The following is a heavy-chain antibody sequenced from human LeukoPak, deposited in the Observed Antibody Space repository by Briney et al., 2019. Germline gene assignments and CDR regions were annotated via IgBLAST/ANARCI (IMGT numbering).Heavy chain of an antibody. D-gene: IGHD3-22*01. CDR2: INQDGSEK. CDR3: ARWTREYYDSSGYSH. CDR1: GFTFSRYW. V-gene: IGHV3-7*01. J-gene: IGHJ4*02. Sequence: GGSLRLSCAASGFTFSRYWMSWVRQAPGNGLEWVANINQDGSEKYYVDSVKGRFTISRDNAKNSLYLQMNSLRAEDTAVYYCARWTREYYDSSGYSHWGQGTLVTVSS.